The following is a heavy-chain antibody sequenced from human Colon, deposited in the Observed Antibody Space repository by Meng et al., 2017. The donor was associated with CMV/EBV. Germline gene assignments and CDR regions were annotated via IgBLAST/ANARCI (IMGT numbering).Heavy chain of an antibody. V-gene: IGHV3-43D*03. CDR2: ISWDGGST. CDR1: GFTFDDYA. Sequence: GEALKISWAASGFTFDDYAMHWVRQAPGKGLEWVSLISWDGGSTYYAASVKGRFTISRDNSNNSPYLQMNSLRAKDTALYYCAKDGGGGATTSYFDYWGQGTLSPSPQ. J-gene: IGHJ4*02. D-gene: IGHD1-26*01. CDR3: AKDGGGGATTSYFDY.